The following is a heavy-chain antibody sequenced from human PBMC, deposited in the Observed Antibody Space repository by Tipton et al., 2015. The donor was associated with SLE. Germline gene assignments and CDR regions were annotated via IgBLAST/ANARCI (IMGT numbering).Heavy chain of an antibody. CDR1: GGSISGYY. J-gene: IGHJ3*02. V-gene: IGHV4-59*01. Sequence: GLVKPSETLSLTCTVSGGSISGYYWSWIRQPPGKGLDWIGYIYMYSSVSSNYNPSLKSRVTISLDTSKNQFSLILNSVTAADTAVYYCARLLGYCSNDSCYSDTFDIWGQGTMVTVSS. CDR2: IYMYSSVSS. D-gene: IGHD2-2*01. CDR3: ARLLGYCSNDSCYSDTFDI.